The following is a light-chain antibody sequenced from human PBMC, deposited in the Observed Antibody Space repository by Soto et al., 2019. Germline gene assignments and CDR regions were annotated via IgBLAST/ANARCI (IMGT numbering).Light chain of an antibody. Sequence: EMVLTQSPGTLYLSPGERAILSCSASQSVSSSYLAWYQQKPGQAPRLLIYGAASRATGIPDRFSGSGSGTDFTLAISRLEPEAFAMYYCQQYGYSPWTFGQGTKVQIK. J-gene: IGKJ1*01. CDR1: QSVSSSY. CDR2: GAA. V-gene: IGKV3-20*01. CDR3: QQYGYSPWT.